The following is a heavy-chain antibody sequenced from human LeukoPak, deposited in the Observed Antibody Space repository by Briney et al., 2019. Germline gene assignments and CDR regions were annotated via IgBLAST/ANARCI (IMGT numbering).Heavy chain of an antibody. J-gene: IGHJ4*02. CDR2: IYYNGAT. Sequence: PSETLSLTCTVSGGSISTYYWSWIRQPPWKGLEWIGYIYYNGATDYNPSLKSRVTISVDTSKNEFSLKLSSVTAADTALYYCARRTVTNGWFRIDYWGQGSLVIVSS. D-gene: IGHD6-19*01. V-gene: IGHV4-59*08. CDR3: ARRTVTNGWFRIDY. CDR1: GGSISTYY.